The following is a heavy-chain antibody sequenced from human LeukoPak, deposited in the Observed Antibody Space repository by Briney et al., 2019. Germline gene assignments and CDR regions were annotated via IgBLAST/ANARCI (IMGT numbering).Heavy chain of an antibody. Sequence: GGSLRLSCAASGFTFSSYAMHWVRQAPGKGLEYVSAISSNGGSTYYANSVKGRFTISRDNSKNTLYLQMGSLRPEDMAVYYCARGAYGSSGYYYGFDYWGQGTLVTVSS. V-gene: IGHV3-64*01. CDR1: GFTFSSYA. CDR3: ARGAYGSSGYYYGFDY. D-gene: IGHD3-22*01. J-gene: IGHJ4*02. CDR2: ISSNGGST.